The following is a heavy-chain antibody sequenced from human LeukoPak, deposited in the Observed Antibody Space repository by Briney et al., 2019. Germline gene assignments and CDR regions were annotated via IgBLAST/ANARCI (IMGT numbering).Heavy chain of an antibody. CDR3: AKVPIPICSGGSCYLYYYYMDV. CDR2: ISGSGGST. CDR1: GFTFSSSA. J-gene: IGHJ6*03. D-gene: IGHD2-15*01. V-gene: IGHV3-23*01. Sequence: GGSLRLSCAASGFTFSSSAMSWVRQAPGKGLEWVSAISGSGGSTYYADSVKGRFTISRDNSKNTLYLQMNSLRAEDTAVYYCAKVPIPICSGGSCYLYYYYMDVWGKGTTVTISS.